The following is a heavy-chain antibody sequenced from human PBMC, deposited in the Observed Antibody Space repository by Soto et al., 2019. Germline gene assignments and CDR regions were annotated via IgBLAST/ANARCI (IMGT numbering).Heavy chain of an antibody. CDR2: ISSTGSGT. Sequence: EMQLVESGGGLGQPGGSLRLSCAASGFTFSSYEMHWVRQAPGKGLEWISYISSTGSGTLYADSVRGRFTMSRDNTKNSVSLHMSSLRAEDTAVYYCVRDLHEPLASDALRVANWGQGTQVTVSS. CDR1: GFTFSSYE. J-gene: IGHJ4*02. V-gene: IGHV3-48*03. D-gene: IGHD2-8*02. CDR3: VRDLHEPLASDALRVAN.